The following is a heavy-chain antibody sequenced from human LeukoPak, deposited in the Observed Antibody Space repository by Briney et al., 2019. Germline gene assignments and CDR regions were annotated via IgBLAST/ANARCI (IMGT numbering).Heavy chain of an antibody. CDR3: ARIAVVTQGDAFDL. Sequence: SETLSLTCTVPGGSISSYYWSWIRQPPGKGLEWIGYIYYSGSTNYNSSLKSRVTISVDTSKNQFSLKLSSVTAADTAVYYCARIAVVTQGDAFDLWGRGTLVTVSS. D-gene: IGHD4-23*01. CDR2: IYYSGST. V-gene: IGHV4-59*01. CDR1: GGSISSYY. J-gene: IGHJ3*01.